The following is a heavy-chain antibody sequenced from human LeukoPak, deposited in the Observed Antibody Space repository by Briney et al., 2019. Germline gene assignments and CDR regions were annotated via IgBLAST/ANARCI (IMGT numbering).Heavy chain of an antibody. CDR1: GFTFSDYG. J-gene: IGHJ4*02. CDR2: IWYDGSNK. Sequence: PGGSLRLSCAASGFTFSDYGMHWVRQAPGKGLEWVAVIWYDGSNKYYADSVKGRFTISRDNSKNTLYLQMNSLRAEDTAVYYCARDKLYYDSSGYSLYYFDYWGQGTLVTVSS. V-gene: IGHV3-33*08. CDR3: ARDKLYYDSSGYSLYYFDY. D-gene: IGHD3-22*01.